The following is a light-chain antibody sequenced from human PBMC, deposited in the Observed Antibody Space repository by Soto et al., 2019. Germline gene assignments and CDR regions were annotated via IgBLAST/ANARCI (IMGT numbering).Light chain of an antibody. CDR1: QSISSY. J-gene: IGKJ2*01. Sequence: EIVLTQSPGTLSLSPGERATLSCRASQSISSYLAWYQQKPGQAPRLLIYGASSRATGIPDRFSGSGSGTDFSLTITRLEPADLAVYYCQQSGSSPGTFGQGNKLEIK. V-gene: IGKV3-20*01. CDR2: GAS. CDR3: QQSGSSPGT.